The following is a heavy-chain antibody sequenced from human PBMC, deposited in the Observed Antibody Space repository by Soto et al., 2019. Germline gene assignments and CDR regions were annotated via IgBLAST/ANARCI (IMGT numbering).Heavy chain of an antibody. Sequence: SETLSLTCAVSGGSISSGGYSWSWIRKPPGKGLEWIGYIYHSGSTYYNPSLKSRVTISVDRSKNQFSLKLSSVTAADTAVYYCARESDDSSGYNAFDIWGQGTMVTVSS. J-gene: IGHJ3*02. V-gene: IGHV4-30-2*01. CDR1: GGSISSGGYS. CDR2: IYHSGST. D-gene: IGHD3-22*01. CDR3: ARESDDSSGYNAFDI.